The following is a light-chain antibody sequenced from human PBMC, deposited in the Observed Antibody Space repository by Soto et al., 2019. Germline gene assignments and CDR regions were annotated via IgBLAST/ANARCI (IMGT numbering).Light chain of an antibody. J-gene: IGKJ1*01. Sequence: IQLTQSPSSLSSSVGDRVTITCRASQDIAIYLAWYQQKPGEAPKLLIYAASTLYGGVPSRFSGSGSGTEFTLTISSLQPDDFATYYCQQYNSWTFGQGTKVDIK. CDR1: QDIAIY. CDR2: AAS. V-gene: IGKV1-9*01. CDR3: QQYNSWT.